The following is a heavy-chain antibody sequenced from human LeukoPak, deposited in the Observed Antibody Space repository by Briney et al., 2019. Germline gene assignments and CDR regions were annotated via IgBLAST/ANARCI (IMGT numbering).Heavy chain of an antibody. CDR3: ARHVSDDFWSGYYTGSYYYGMDV. Sequence: SETLSLTCAVYGGSFSGYYWSWIRQPPGKGLEWIGEINHSGSTNYNPSLKSRVTISVDTSKNQFSLKLSSVTAADTAVYYCARHVSDDFWSGYYTGSYYYGMDVWGQGTTVTVSS. D-gene: IGHD3-3*01. CDR1: GGSFSGYY. V-gene: IGHV4-34*01. CDR2: INHSGST. J-gene: IGHJ6*02.